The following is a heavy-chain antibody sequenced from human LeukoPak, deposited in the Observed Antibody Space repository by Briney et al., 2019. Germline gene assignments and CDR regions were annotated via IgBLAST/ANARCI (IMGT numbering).Heavy chain of an antibody. J-gene: IGHJ6*02. CDR2: IYSGGST. Sequence: GGSLRLSCAASGFTVSSDYMSWVRQAPGKGLEWVSVIYSGGSTYYADSVKGRFTISRDNSKNTLYLQMNSLRAEDTAVYYCARQWLPYYYGMDVWGQGTTVTVSS. V-gene: IGHV3-53*01. D-gene: IGHD6-19*01. CDR1: GFTVSSDY. CDR3: ARQWLPYYYGMDV.